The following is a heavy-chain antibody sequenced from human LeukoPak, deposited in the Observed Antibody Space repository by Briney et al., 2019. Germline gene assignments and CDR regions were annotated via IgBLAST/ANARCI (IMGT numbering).Heavy chain of an antibody. Sequence: GGSLRLSCTASGLTFGDYAMTWVRQATGKGLEWVGFIRSKAYGGTIEYAASVKCRFTISRDDSKSSAYLQMNSLKTEDTAVYYCIRGRVHLDYWGQGTLVTVSS. CDR2: IRSKAYGGTI. CDR3: IRGRVHLDY. CDR1: GLTFGDYA. V-gene: IGHV3-49*04. J-gene: IGHJ4*02.